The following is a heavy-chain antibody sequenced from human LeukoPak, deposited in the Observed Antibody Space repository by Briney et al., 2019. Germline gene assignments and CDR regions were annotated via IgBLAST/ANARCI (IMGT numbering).Heavy chain of an antibody. J-gene: IGHJ4*02. Sequence: PGGPLRLPCAASGFTFSSYEMNWVRQAPGKGLEWVSYISSSGSTIYYADSVKGRFTISRDNAKNSLYLQMNSLRAEDTAVYYCAREPYDSSGYHSEYFDYWGQGTLVTVSS. CDR2: ISSSGSTI. CDR3: AREPYDSSGYHSEYFDY. D-gene: IGHD3-22*01. V-gene: IGHV3-48*03. CDR1: GFTFSSYE.